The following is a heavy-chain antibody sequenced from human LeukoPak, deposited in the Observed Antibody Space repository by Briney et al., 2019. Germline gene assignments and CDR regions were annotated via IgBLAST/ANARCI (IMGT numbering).Heavy chain of an antibody. V-gene: IGHV3-23*01. CDR3: TKSGARHADANYVDY. Sequence: GGSLRLSCAASGFTYGIYAMSWVRQAPGNGLEWVALISYAGNSIYYADSVKGRFIIFRDNSKNTLYLQLNSLRVEDTAIYYCTKSGARHADANYVDYWGQGTLVTVSS. J-gene: IGHJ4*02. D-gene: IGHD3-16*01. CDR1: GFTYGIYA. CDR2: ISYAGNSI.